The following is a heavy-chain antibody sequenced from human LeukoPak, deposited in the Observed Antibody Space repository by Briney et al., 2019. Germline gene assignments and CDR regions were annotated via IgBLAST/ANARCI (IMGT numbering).Heavy chain of an antibody. D-gene: IGHD3-3*01. Sequence: SQTLSLTCTVSAASISSSSHHWGWIRQSPGKGLEWIGSIYSGRTIYYSPSLNSRVTISVVTSKDQFILQLNSVTAADTAVYYCVRHDGRGGSTMGAFDSWGQGSLVTVSS. CDR1: AASISSSSHH. CDR2: IYSGRTI. CDR3: VRHDGRGGSTMGAFDS. V-gene: IGHV4-39*01. J-gene: IGHJ5*01.